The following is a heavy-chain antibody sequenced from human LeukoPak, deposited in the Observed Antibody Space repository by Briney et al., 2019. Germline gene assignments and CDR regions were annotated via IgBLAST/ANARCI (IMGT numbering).Heavy chain of an antibody. V-gene: IGHV1-2*02. J-gene: IGHJ5*02. CDR2: INPNSGGT. D-gene: IGHD3-22*01. CDR1: GYTFTGYY. Sequence: SVKVSCKASGYTFTGYYMHWVRQAPGQGLEWMGWINPNSGGTNYAQKFQGRVTMTRDTSISTAYMELSRLRSDDTAVYYCARQYYYDSSGYANWFDPWGQGTLVTVSS. CDR3: ARQYYYDSSGYANWFDP.